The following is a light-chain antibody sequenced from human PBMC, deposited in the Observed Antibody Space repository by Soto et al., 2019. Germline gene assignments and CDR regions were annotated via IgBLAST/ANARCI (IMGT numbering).Light chain of an antibody. V-gene: IGKV3-15*01. Sequence: EMGVTQSPAKLSVSPLEIGIFSSRASQSVSSNLAWYQQKPGQDYRLLIYGASIRATGIQDRFSGSGSGTEFTLTISSLQPEDVATYYCQKYNSDPLTFGQGTKVDIK. CDR1: QSVSSN. J-gene: IGKJ1*01. CDR3: QKYNSDPLT. CDR2: GAS.